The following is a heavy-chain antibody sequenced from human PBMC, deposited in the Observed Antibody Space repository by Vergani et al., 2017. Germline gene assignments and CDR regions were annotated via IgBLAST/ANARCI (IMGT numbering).Heavy chain of an antibody. V-gene: IGHV4-38-2*01. CDR1: DSSIMTNPY. CDR2: IHHSGDT. D-gene: IGHD3-10*01. J-gene: IGHJ6*02. Sequence: QVQLQESGPGLVKPSETLTLTCDVSDSSIMTNPYWGWFRQSPGKGLEWIGCIHHSGDTHYNSYLKRLVSISIVSSSKFSLNLTSVTAAYTAIYYCAGHRGSGGFFPSSYFYGMDVWVHGTTVTVSS. CDR3: AGHRGSGGFFPSSYFYGMDV.